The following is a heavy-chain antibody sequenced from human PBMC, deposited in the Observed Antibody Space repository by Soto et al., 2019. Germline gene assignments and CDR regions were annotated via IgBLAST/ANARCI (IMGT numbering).Heavy chain of an antibody. CDR3: ATTQSGIYWGPNDAFDI. J-gene: IGHJ3*02. V-gene: IGHV1-2*04. D-gene: IGHD1-26*01. CDR2: INPNSGAT. Sequence: QVQLVQSGAEVKKPGASVKVSCKPSGDTFTGYYIHWVRQAPGQGLEWMGWINPNSGATNYAQNFQGLVTMTRDTSISTAFMDLSRLTSDDTAVYYCATTQSGIYWGPNDAFDIWGQGTMVTVSS. CDR1: GDTFTGYY.